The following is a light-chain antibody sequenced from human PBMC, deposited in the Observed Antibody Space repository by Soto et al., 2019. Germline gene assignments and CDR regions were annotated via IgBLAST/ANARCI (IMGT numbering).Light chain of an antibody. CDR1: QSISSW. V-gene: IGKV1-5*03. CDR3: QQYNSYPWT. J-gene: IGKJ1*01. CDR2: KAS. Sequence: DIQMTQSPSTLSASVGDSVTITCRASQSISSWLAWYQQKPGKATKLLIYKASSLESGVPSRFSGSGSGTEFTLTISSLQPDDGATYYCQQYNSYPWTFGQGTKVEIK.